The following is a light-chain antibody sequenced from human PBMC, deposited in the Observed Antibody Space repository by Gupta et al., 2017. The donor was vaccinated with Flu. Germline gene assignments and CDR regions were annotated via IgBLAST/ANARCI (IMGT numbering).Light chain of an antibody. CDR1: KRISNS. J-gene: IGKJ2*01. CDR2: GAS. V-gene: IGKV1-39*01. CDR3: RPTYSPPYN. Sequence: PSSVSAGVGDRVTSTCRESKRISNSLHWYQQRAGQVLKLLIYGASNVQRGVPLRFSGSGSGTDFTLTISRLQPEDVATYYCRPTYSPPYNFGPGTKVEIE.